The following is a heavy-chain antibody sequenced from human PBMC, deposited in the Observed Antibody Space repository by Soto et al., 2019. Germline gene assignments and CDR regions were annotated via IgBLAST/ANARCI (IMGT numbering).Heavy chain of an antibody. CDR2: ISSSSSTI. Sequence: LRLSCAASGFTFSSYSMNWVRQAPGKGLEWVSYISSSSSTIYYADSVKGRFTISRDNAKNSLYLQMNSLRDEDTAVYYCASSYDSSGYYLNDYWGQGTLVTVSS. J-gene: IGHJ4*02. CDR3: ASSYDSSGYYLNDY. CDR1: GFTFSSYS. V-gene: IGHV3-48*02. D-gene: IGHD3-22*01.